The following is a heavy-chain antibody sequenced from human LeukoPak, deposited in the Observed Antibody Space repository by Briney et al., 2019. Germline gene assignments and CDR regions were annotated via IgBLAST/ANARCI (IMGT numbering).Heavy chain of an antibody. Sequence: ASVKVSCKASGGTFSSYAISWVRQAPGQGLEWMGGIIPIFGTANYAQKFQGRVTITADESTSTAYMELSSLRSEDTAVYYCARAANYYDSSGYYDDYWGQGTLVTVSS. CDR2: IIPIFGTA. D-gene: IGHD3-22*01. J-gene: IGHJ4*02. CDR1: GGTFSSYA. V-gene: IGHV1-69*13. CDR3: ARAANYYDSSGYYDDY.